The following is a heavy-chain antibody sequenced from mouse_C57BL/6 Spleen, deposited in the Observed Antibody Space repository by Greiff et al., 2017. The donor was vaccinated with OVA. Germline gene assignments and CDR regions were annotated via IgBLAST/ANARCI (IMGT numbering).Heavy chain of an antibody. CDR2: IDPSDSET. J-gene: IGHJ1*03. CDR1: GYTFTSYW. D-gene: IGHD5-5*01. V-gene: IGHV1-52*01. Sequence: VQLQQPGAELVRPGSSVKLSCKASGYTFTSYWMHWVKQRPIQGLEWIGNIDPSDSETHYNQKFKDKATLTVDKSSSTAYMQLSSLTSEDSAVYYCARQLPNWYFDVWGTGTTVTVSS. CDR3: ARQLPNWYFDV.